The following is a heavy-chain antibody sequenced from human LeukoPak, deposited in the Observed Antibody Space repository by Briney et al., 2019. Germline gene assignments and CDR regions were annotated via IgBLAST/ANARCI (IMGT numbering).Heavy chain of an antibody. J-gene: IGHJ5*02. CDR3: ARCAAAGTITSWFDP. Sequence: GRSLRLSCAASGFTFSSYAMHWVRQAPGKGLEWVAVISYDGSNKYYADSVKGRFTISRDNSKNTLYLQMNSLRAEDTAVYYCARCAAAGTITSWFDPWGQGTLVTVSS. V-gene: IGHV3-30*04. D-gene: IGHD6-13*01. CDR2: ISYDGSNK. CDR1: GFTFSSYA.